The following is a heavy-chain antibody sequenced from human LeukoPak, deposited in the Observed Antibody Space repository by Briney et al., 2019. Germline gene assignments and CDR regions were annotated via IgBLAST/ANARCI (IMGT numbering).Heavy chain of an antibody. V-gene: IGHV4-61*02. D-gene: IGHD6-6*01. CDR3: ASEPSIAARNYYYYYMDV. CDR1: GGSISSGSYY. Sequence: SQTLSLTCTVSGGSISSGSYYWSWIRQPAGKGLEWIGRIYTSGSTNYNPSLKSRVTISVDTSKNQFSLKLSSVAAADTAVYYCASEPSIAARNYYYYYMDVXGKGTTVTVS. J-gene: IGHJ6*03. CDR2: IYTSGST.